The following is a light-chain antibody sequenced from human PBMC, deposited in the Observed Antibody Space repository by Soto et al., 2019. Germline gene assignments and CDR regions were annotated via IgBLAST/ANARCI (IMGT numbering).Light chain of an antibody. V-gene: IGLV7-43*01. J-gene: IGLJ2*01. CDR1: TGAVTSTYF. CDR2: STS. CDR3: LLYYVGARV. Sequence: QAVVTQEPSLTVSPGGTVTLTCASSTGAVTSTYFPNWFQQKPGQTPRPLIYSTSNKHSWTPARFSGSLLGGKAALTLSGVQPEDEAEYYCLLYYVGARVFGGGTKVTVL.